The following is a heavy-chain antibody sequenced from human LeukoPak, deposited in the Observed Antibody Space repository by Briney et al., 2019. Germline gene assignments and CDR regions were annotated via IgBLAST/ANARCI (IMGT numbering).Heavy chain of an antibody. CDR3: AGYQRTGLSATGLDY. CDR1: GGSINYDY. D-gene: IGHD4-17*01. J-gene: IGHJ4*02. Sequence: KPSETLSLTCTVSGGSINYDYWSWIRQPPRKGLEWIGYIFYSGCTNYSPSLRGPVTMSVDTSKNQFSLRLSSLTALDTAVYYCAGYQRTGLSATGLDYWGQGMLVTVSS. CDR2: IFYSGCT. V-gene: IGHV4-59*01.